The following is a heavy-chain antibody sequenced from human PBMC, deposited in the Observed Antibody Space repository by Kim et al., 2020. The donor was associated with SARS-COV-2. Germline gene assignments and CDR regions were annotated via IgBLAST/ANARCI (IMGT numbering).Heavy chain of an antibody. CDR1: GFTVSSNY. D-gene: IGHD3-22*01. Sequence: GGSLRLSCAASGFTVSSNYMSWVRQAPGKGLEWVSVIYSGGSTYYADSVKGRFTISRHNSKNTLYLQMNSLRAEDTAVYYCARGGGYYYDSSDARDSCFDPWGQGTLVTVSS. CDR3: ARGGGYYYDSSDARDSCFDP. CDR2: IYSGGST. J-gene: IGHJ5*02. V-gene: IGHV3-53*04.